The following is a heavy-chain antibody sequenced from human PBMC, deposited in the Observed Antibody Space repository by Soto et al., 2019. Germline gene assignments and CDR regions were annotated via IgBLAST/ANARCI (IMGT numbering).Heavy chain of an antibody. CDR2: IYYSGST. V-gene: IGHV4-39*01. Sequence: SETLSLTCTVSGGSISSSSYYWGWIRQPPGKGLEWIGSIYYSGSTHYNPSLKSRATTSVDTSKNQFSLKLTSVTAADTAVYYCARHSRSTECGSGTYTFDSWGQGTLVTVSS. J-gene: IGHJ4*02. CDR1: GGSISSSSYY. CDR3: ARHSRSTECGSGTYTFDS. D-gene: IGHD3-10*01.